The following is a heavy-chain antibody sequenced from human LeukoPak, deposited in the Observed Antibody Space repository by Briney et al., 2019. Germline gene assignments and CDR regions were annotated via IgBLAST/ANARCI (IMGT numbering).Heavy chain of an antibody. V-gene: IGHV3-64*01. Sequence: GGSLRLSCAASGFTLSSYAMHWVRQAPGKGLEYVSAISKNGGNTYYANSVKGRFSISRDNSKNTLYLQMGSLRTEDMAVYYCARAGEGRYYQYYYMDVWGKGTTVTVSS. CDR3: ARAGEGRYYQYYYMDV. CDR2: ISKNGGNT. CDR1: GFTLSSYA. D-gene: IGHD1-26*01. J-gene: IGHJ6*03.